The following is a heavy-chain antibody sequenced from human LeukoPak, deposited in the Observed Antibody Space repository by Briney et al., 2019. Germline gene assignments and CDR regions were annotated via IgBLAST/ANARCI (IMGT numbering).Heavy chain of an antibody. CDR1: GYTFTGYY. V-gene: IGHV1-18*04. CDR2: ISAYNGNT. D-gene: IGHD6-19*01. J-gene: IGHJ4*02. CDR3: ARQSSSGWYYFDY. Sequence: GASVKVSCKASGYTFTGYYMHWVRQAPGQGLEWMGWISAYNGNTNYAQKLQGRVTMTTDTSTSTAYMELRSLRSDDTAVYYCARQSSSGWYYFDYWGQGTLVTVSS.